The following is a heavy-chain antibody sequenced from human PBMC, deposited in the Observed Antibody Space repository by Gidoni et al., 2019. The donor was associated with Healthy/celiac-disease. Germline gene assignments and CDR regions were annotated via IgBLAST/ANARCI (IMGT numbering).Heavy chain of an antibody. V-gene: IGHV3-13*01. J-gene: IGHJ4*02. CDR3: ARYYYDSSGYYYLDY. D-gene: IGHD3-22*01. Sequence: EVQLVESGGGLVQPGGSLRLSCAASGFTFSSYDMHWVRQATGKGLEWVSAIGTAGDTYYPGSVKGRFTISRENAKNSLYLQMNSLRAGDTAVYYCARYYYDSSGYYYLDYWGQGTLVTVSS. CDR1: GFTFSSYD. CDR2: IGTAGDT.